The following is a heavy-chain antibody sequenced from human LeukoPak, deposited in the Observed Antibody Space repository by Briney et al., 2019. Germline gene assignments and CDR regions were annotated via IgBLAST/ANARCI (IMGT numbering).Heavy chain of an antibody. CDR1: GYTLTELS. CDR2: FDPEDGET. V-gene: IGHV1-24*01. J-gene: IGHJ4*02. Sequence: ASVKVSCKVSGYTLTELSMHWVRQAPGKGLEWMGGFDPEDGETIYAQKFQGRVTLTRDTSMTTAYMEMSSLKSEDTAVYYCTRGDYWGQGTPVTVSS. CDR3: TRGDY.